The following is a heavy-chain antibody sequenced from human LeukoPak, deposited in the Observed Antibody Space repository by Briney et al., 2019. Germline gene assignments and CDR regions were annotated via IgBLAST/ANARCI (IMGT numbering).Heavy chain of an antibody. CDR2: IYTSGST. V-gene: IGHV4-4*07. D-gene: IGHD6-25*01. CDR3: ARDTSQKRAHYMDV. CDR1: GVSISSYY. J-gene: IGHJ6*03. Sequence: SETLSLSCTVSGVSISSYYWSWIRQPAGKGLEWIGRIYTSGSTNYSPSLRSRVTISVDTSKNQFSLKLSSVTAAGTAVYYCARDTSQKRAHYMDVWGKGTTIAISS.